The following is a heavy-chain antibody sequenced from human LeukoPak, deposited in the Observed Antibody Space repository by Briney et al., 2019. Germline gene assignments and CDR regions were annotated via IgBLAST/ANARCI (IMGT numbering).Heavy chain of an antibody. CDR3: ARSRYSYGSTSFDY. V-gene: IGHV4-61*05. D-gene: IGHD5-18*01. CDR2: IYYSGST. J-gene: IGHJ4*02. CDR1: GGSISSSSYY. Sequence: PSETLSLTCTVSGGSISSSSYYWGWIRQPPGKGLEWIGYIYYSGSTNYNPSLKSRVTISVDTSKNQFSLKLRSVTAADTAVYYCARSRYSYGSTSFDYWGQGTLVTVSS.